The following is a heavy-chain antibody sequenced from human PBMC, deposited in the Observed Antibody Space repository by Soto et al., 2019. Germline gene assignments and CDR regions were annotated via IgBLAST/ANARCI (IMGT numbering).Heavy chain of an antibody. J-gene: IGHJ4*02. CDR2: IYWDDDK. V-gene: IGHV2-5*02. CDR1: GFSLTTSGVG. Sequence: QTTLKESGPTLVKPTETLTLTCTFSGFSLTTSGVGVGWIRQPPGKALEWLALIYWDDDKRYSPSLKSRLTIAKDTSKNQVVLPVTNMDPVDTATYYCAHTGIVGGTGLLFAYWGQGTLVTVSS. D-gene: IGHD1-26*01. CDR3: AHTGIVGGTGLLFAY.